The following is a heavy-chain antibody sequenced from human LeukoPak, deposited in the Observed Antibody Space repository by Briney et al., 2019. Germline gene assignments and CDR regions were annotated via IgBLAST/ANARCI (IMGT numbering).Heavy chain of an antibody. J-gene: IGHJ1*01. CDR3: ARVGIGVAAPAEYFQH. V-gene: IGHV1-69*06. CDR2: IIPIFGTA. Sequence: PGASVKVSCKASGGTFSSYAISWVRQAPGQGLEWMGGIIPIFGTANYAQKFQGRVTITADKSTSTAYMELSSLRSEDTAVYYCARVGIGVAAPAEYFQHWGQGTLVTVSS. D-gene: IGHD6-6*01. CDR1: GGTFSSYA.